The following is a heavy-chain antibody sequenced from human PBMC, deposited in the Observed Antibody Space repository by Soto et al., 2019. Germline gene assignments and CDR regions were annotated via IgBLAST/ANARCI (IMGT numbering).Heavy chain of an antibody. V-gene: IGHV3-21*01. D-gene: IGHD5-12*01. CDR3: FIVATINWFDP. CDR1: GFTFSSYS. CDR2: ISSSSSYI. Sequence: GGSLRLSCAASGFTFSSYSMNWVRQAPGKGLEWVSSISSSSSYIYYADSVKGRFTISRDNAKNSLYLQMNSLRAEDTAVYYCFIVATINWFDPWGQGTLVTVSS. J-gene: IGHJ5*02.